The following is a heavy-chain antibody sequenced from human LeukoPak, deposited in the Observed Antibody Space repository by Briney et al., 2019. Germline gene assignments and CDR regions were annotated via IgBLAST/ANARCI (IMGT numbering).Heavy chain of an antibody. Sequence: SETLSLTCTVSGDSINDHYWSWIRQPPGEGLEWIGYIYSSVSTNYNPSLKSRVTISIDTSKSRFSLKVTPVTAADTGVYYCARQRCSGNTCYRVDQLYYMDVWGKGTTVTVSS. CDR2: IYSSVST. CDR3: ARQRCSGNTCYRVDQLYYMDV. V-gene: IGHV4-4*09. J-gene: IGHJ6*03. D-gene: IGHD2-15*01. CDR1: GDSINDHY.